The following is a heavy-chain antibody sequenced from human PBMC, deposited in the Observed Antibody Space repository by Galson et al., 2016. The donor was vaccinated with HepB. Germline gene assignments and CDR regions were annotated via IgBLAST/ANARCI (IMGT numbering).Heavy chain of an antibody. D-gene: IGHD3-16*01. Sequence: SLRLSCAASGFIFSSYSMHWVRQAPGKGLEWVAVISYDGSNKYYADSVKGRFTISRDIPKNTLYLHMNSLRAEDTAVYYCARGPFALGDRKVYDFDYWGQGTLVTVSS. CDR3: ARGPFALGDRKVYDFDY. J-gene: IGHJ4*02. CDR1: GFIFSSYS. V-gene: IGHV3-30-3*01. CDR2: ISYDGSNK.